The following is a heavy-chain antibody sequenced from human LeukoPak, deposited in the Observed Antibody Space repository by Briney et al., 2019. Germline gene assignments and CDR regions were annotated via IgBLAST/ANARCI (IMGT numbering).Heavy chain of an antibody. J-gene: IGHJ4*02. D-gene: IGHD2-21*01. CDR1: GFTFSDYY. V-gene: IGHV3-11*01. CDR2: ISRSSGTI. CDR3: VREAKMTNIL. Sequence: NPGGSLRLSCAASGFTFSDYYMTWIRQAPGKGLEWVSHISRSSGTIYYADSVQGRSTVSRDNGKKSLYLQMSYLRAEDTAVYYCVREAKMTNILWGQGTLVTVSS.